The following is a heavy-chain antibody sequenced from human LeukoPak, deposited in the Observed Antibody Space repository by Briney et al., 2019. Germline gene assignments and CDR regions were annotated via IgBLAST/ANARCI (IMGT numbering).Heavy chain of an antibody. V-gene: IGHV1-18*01. CDR2: ISAYNGNT. D-gene: IGHD3-10*01. Sequence: ASVKVSCKASGYRFTSHGISWVRQAPGQGLEWMGWISAYNGNTNYAQKLQGRVTMTTDTSTSTAYMELRSLRSDDTAVYYCARGEFYRYATEAYYYYYMDVWGKGTTVTVSS. CDR3: ARGEFYRYATEAYYYYYMDV. CDR1: GYRFTSHG. J-gene: IGHJ6*03.